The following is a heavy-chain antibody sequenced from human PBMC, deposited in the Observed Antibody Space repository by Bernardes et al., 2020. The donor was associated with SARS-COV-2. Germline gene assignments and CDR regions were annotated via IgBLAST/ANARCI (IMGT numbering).Heavy chain of an antibody. CDR2: IYYSGST. D-gene: IGHD5-18*01. CDR1: GGSISSSSYY. J-gene: IGHJ4*02. V-gene: IGHV4-39*01. CDR3: ARGGSRATWIQLWFSPPFDY. Sequence: SETLSLTCTVSGGSISSSSYYWGGIRQPPGKGLEWIGSIYYSGSTYYNPSLKSRVTISVDTSKNQFSLKLSSVTAADTAVYYCARGGSRATWIQLWFSPPFDYWGQGTLVTVSS.